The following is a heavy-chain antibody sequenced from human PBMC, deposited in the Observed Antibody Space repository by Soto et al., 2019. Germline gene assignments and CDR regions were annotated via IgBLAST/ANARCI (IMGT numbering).Heavy chain of an antibody. CDR2: INPSGGST. D-gene: IGHD2-15*01. J-gene: IGHJ6*02. V-gene: IGHV1-46*01. CDR1: GYTFTSYY. CDR3: ARDYLRYCSGGSCYSDYYYYYGMDV. Sequence: ASVKVSCKASGYTFTSYYMHWVRQAPGQGLEWMGIINPSGGSTSYAQKFQGRVTMTRDTSTSTVYMELSSLRSEDTAVYYCARDYLRYCSGGSCYSDYYYYYGMDVWGQGTTVTVSS.